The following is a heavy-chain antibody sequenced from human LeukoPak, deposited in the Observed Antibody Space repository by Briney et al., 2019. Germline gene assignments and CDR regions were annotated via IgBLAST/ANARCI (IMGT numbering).Heavy chain of an antibody. Sequence: SETLSLTCTVSGDSISSTIYYWGWIRQPPGKGLEWIGSIFYSGSTYYNPSLKSRVTISVDKSKNQFSLKLSSVTAADTAVYYCARGGVRDPLDYWGQGTLVTVSS. V-gene: IGHV4-39*07. CDR1: GDSISSTIYY. D-gene: IGHD5-24*01. CDR3: ARGGVRDPLDY. J-gene: IGHJ4*02. CDR2: IFYSGST.